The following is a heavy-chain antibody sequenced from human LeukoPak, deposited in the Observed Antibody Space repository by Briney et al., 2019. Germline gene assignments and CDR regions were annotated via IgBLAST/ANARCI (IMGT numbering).Heavy chain of an antibody. Sequence: PGGSLRLSCAASGFTFSSYWMHWVRQAPGKGLVWVSRINSDGSSTSYADSVKGRFTISRDNAKNTLYLQMNGLRAEDTAVYYCARLSRLGELSLYWGQGTLVTVSS. CDR3: ARLSRLGELSLY. CDR1: GFTFSSYW. J-gene: IGHJ4*02. D-gene: IGHD3-16*02. CDR2: INSDGSST. V-gene: IGHV3-74*01.